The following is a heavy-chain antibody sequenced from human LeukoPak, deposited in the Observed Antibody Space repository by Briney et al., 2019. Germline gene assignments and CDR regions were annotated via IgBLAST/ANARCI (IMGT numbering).Heavy chain of an antibody. J-gene: IGHJ4*02. CDR3: ARVSAAAGKLIDY. Sequence: GGSLRLSCAASGFTFSSYAMSWVRQAPGKGPEWVANIKQDGSEKYYVDSVKGRFTISRDNAKNSLYLQMNSLRAEDTAVYYCARVSAAAGKLIDYWGQGTLVTVSS. CDR2: IKQDGSEK. D-gene: IGHD6-13*01. V-gene: IGHV3-7*01. CDR1: GFTFSSYA.